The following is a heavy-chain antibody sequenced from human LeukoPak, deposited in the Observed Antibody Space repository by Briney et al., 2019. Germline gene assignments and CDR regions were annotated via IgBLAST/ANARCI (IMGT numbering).Heavy chain of an antibody. J-gene: IGHJ3*01. Sequence: SETLSLTCTVSGGSISSGDYYWSWIRQPPGKGLEWIGYIYYSGSTYYNPSLKSRVTISVDTSKNQFSLHLNSVTPEDTAVYYCARVSSRAFDVWGQGTVVTVSP. CDR1: GGSISSGDYY. CDR2: IYYSGST. V-gene: IGHV4-30-4*01. CDR3: ARVSSRAFDV. D-gene: IGHD6-6*01.